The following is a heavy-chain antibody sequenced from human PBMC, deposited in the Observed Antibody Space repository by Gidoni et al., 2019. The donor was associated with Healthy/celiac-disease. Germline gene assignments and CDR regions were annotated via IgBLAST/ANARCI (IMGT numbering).Heavy chain of an antibody. V-gene: IGHV4-59*01. D-gene: IGHD4-17*01. CDR1: GGSISSYY. J-gene: IGHJ3*02. CDR2: IYYSGST. CDR3: ASLGGYGDYVGDAFDI. Sequence: QVQLQESGPGLVKPSETLSLTCTVSGGSISSYYWSWIRQPPGKGLEWIGYIYYSGSTNYNPSLKSRVTISVDTSKNQFSRKLSSVTAADTAVYYCASLGGYGDYVGDAFDIWGQGTMVTVSS.